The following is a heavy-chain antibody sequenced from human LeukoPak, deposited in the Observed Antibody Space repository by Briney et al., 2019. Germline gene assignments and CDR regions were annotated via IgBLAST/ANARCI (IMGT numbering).Heavy chain of an antibody. J-gene: IGHJ5*02. CDR2: INAGNGNT. Sequence: ASVNVSCKASGYTFTSYAMHWVRQAPGQRLEWMGWINAGNGNTKYSQKFQGRVTITRDTSASTAYMELSSLRSEDTAVYYCARSRTSYSSSWYNWFDPWGQGTLVTVSS. V-gene: IGHV1-3*01. CDR1: GYTFTSYA. D-gene: IGHD6-13*01. CDR3: ARSRTSYSSSWYNWFDP.